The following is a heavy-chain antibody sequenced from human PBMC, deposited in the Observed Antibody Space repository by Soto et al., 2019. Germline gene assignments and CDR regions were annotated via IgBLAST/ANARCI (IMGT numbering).Heavy chain of an antibody. CDR1: GGSISTGGYY. Sequence: QVQLQESGPGLVKPAQTLSLTCTVSGGSISTGGYYWSWIRQHPGRGLEWIGYIYHSGMTFSNPSLQSRVAISIDTSKNTFSLKLSSVTAADTAVYSCATVRWELHDAFDIWGQGTMVSVSS. CDR2: IYHSGMT. V-gene: IGHV4-31*03. J-gene: IGHJ3*02. D-gene: IGHD1-26*01. CDR3: ATVRWELHDAFDI.